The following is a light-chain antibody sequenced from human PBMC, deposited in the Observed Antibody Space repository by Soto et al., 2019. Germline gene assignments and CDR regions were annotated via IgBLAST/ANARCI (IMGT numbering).Light chain of an antibody. CDR1: SRDVGNYKL. CDR3: CSYAGPSTRYV. CDR2: DVS. J-gene: IGLJ1*01. Sequence: QSALTQPASVSGSPGQAITISCTGTSRDVGNYKLVSWYQHHPGKAPKLIIYDVSKWPSGVSNRFSGSKSGNTASLTISGLQAEDEADYYCCSYAGPSTRYVFGTGTKLTVL. V-gene: IGLV2-23*02.